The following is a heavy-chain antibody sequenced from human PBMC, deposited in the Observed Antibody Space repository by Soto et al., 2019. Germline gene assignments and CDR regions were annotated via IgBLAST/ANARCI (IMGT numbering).Heavy chain of an antibody. CDR3: ARHPYSGYDFDY. CDR1: GCSISTSSYY. V-gene: IGHV4-39*01. Sequence: SETLSLTCTVSGCSISTSSYYWGWIRQPPGKGLEWIGSIFYSGSTYYNPSLKSRVIISVDTSKNQFSLKLSSVTAADTAVYYCARHPYSGYDFDYWGQGTLVTVSS. CDR2: IFYSGST. D-gene: IGHD5-12*01. J-gene: IGHJ4*02.